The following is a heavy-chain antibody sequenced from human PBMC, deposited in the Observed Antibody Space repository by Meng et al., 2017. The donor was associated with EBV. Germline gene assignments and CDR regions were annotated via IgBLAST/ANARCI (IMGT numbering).Heavy chain of an antibody. V-gene: IGHV1-69*01. CDR2: LIPMSGAP. CDR1: GGTFRSDA. J-gene: IGHJ4*02. D-gene: IGHD3-10*01. Sequence: QVPLQQSGGEGKKPGASVKVSCRTSGGTFRSDAVSWVRQAPGQGLEWMGGLIPMSGAPHYAQKFQDRVTIIADESTSTHSMELNNLRFEDTAMYYCASESGRGFTPDYWGQGTLVTVSS. CDR3: ASESGRGFTPDY.